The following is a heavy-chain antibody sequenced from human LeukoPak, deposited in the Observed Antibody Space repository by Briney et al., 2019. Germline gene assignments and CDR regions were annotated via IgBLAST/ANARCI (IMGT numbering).Heavy chain of an antibody. CDR3: ARVDRYHYYLDV. CDR2: IMPLFNTA. J-gene: IGHJ6*03. V-gene: IGHV1-69*05. CDR1: GGTFRSYS. Sequence: GSSVKVSCKASGGTFRSYSSTWVRQAPGQGLEWMGGIMPLFNTANYAQQFQGRVTITTDESTSTAYMELSSLRFEDTAMYYCARVDRYHYYLDVWGKGTTVTVSS.